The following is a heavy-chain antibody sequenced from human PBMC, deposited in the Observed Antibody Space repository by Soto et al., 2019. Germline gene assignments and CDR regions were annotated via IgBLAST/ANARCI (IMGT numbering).Heavy chain of an antibody. J-gene: IGHJ4*02. V-gene: IGHV4-34*01. Sequence: QVQLQQWGAGLLKPSETLSLTCAVYGESFSGYYWSWIRQPPGKGLEWIGEIKRSRSTNHNPSLKIRVTLSVETSKIQFSLKLNSVTAADTAVYYCARGWVGTGSHYFRFWGQGALVAVSA. CDR1: GESFSGYY. CDR3: ARGWVGTGSHYFRF. D-gene: IGHD3-9*01. CDR2: IKRSRST.